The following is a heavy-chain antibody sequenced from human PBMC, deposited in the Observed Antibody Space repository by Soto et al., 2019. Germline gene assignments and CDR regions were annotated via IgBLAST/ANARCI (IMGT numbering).Heavy chain of an antibody. V-gene: IGHV4-59*02. D-gene: IGHD2-15*01. CDR3: ARGMHAGLTHYSAP. Sequence: SETLSLTCFVSGGSVTSHHWSCIRQFPGQGLQWIACTSSTGNSNYNPSLQSRVTISLDTSKNLLSLKLTSMTAADTAVYYCARGMHAGLTHYSAPRAQGTIVTVCS. CDR1: GGSVTSHH. CDR2: TSSTGNS. J-gene: IGHJ5*02.